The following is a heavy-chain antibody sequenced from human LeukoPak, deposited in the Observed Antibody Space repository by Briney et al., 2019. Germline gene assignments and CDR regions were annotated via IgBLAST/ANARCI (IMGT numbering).Heavy chain of an antibody. D-gene: IGHD3-10*01. J-gene: IGHJ4*02. V-gene: IGHV3-48*04. CDR1: GFIFSDYS. Sequence: PGGSLRLSCAASGFIFSDYSMNWVRQAPGKGLEWVSYISNSGSTIFSADSVKGRFTISRDNSKNTVYFQMNSLRAEDTAVYYCARGLPGYEFGLRGALFDHWGQGTLVTVSS. CDR3: ARGLPGYEFGLRGALFDH. CDR2: ISNSGSTI.